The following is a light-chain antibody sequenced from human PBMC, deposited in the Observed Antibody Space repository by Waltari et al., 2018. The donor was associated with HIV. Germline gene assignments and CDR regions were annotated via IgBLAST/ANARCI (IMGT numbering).Light chain of an antibody. J-gene: IGKJ4*01. Sequence: IQMTQSPSSLSASVGDRVTITCRASQAISNSLAWYQQKPGKAPKLLLYAASRLESGVPSRFIGSRSGTDYALTISSLQPEDFAVYYCQQYFSPPPLTFGGGTKVEIK. V-gene: IGKV1-NL1*01. CDR1: QAISNS. CDR2: AAS. CDR3: QQYFSPPPLT.